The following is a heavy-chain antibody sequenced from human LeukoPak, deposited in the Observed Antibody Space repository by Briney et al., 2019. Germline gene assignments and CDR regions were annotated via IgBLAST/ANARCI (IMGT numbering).Heavy chain of an antibody. Sequence: GGSLRLSCAASGFPFSSYAMSWVRQAPGKGLEWVSTISGSGGSTYYADSVKGRFTISRDNSKDTLYLQMNDLRPDDTAIYYCAKRNTMVRGGPCFDYWGQGLLVTVSS. J-gene: IGHJ4*02. D-gene: IGHD3-10*01. CDR1: GFPFSSYA. CDR3: AKRNTMVRGGPCFDY. CDR2: ISGSGGST. V-gene: IGHV3-23*01.